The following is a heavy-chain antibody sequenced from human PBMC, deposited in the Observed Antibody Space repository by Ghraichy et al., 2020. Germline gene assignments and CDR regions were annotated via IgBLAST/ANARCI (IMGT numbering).Heavy chain of an antibody. D-gene: IGHD3-22*01. CDR1: GGSISSYY. CDR2: IYYSGST. V-gene: IGHV4-59*01. J-gene: IGHJ4*02. CDR3: ARVGDYYDSSGYPFDY. Sequence: SETLSLTCTVSGGSISSYYWSWIRQPPGKGLEWIGYIYYSGSTNYNPSLKSRVTISVDTSKNQFSLKLSSVTAADTAVYYCARVGDYYDSSGYPFDYWGQGTLVTVSS.